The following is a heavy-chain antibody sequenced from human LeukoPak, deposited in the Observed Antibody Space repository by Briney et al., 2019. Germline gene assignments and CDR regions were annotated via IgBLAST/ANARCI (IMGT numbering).Heavy chain of an antibody. CDR2: IYYSGTT. D-gene: IGHD3-10*01. CDR1: GGSFSGYY. J-gene: IGHJ5*02. CDR3: ARFGELYGGKWSDP. Sequence: SETLSLTCAVYGGSFSGYYWGWIRQPPGKGLEWIGSIYYSGTTHYNPSLESRVTISVDTSKNQFSLKLASVTAADTAVYYCARFGELYGGKWSDPWGQGTLVIVSS. V-gene: IGHV4-34*01.